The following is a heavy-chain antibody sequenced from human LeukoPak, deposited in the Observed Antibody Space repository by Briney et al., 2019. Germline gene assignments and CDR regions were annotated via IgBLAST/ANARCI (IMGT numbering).Heavy chain of an antibody. CDR2: INPNSGGT. CDR1: GYTFTGYY. J-gene: IGHJ4*02. D-gene: IGHD1-26*01. V-gene: IGHV1-2*02. CDR3: ARDISVSYYGGGDY. Sequence: ASVTVSCKASGYTFTGYYMHWVRQAPGQGVEWMGWINPNSGGTNYAQKFQGRVTMTRDTSISTAYMELSRLRSDDTAVYYCARDISVSYYGGGDYWGQGTLVTVSS.